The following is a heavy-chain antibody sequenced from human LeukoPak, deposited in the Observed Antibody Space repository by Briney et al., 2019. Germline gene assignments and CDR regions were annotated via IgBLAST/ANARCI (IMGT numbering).Heavy chain of an antibody. J-gene: IGHJ5*02. V-gene: IGHV1-2*02. CDR3: ARVRGYCSSTSCYNNWFDP. Sequence: ASVKVSFKASGYTFTGYYMHWVRQAPGQGLEWMGWINPNSGGTNYAQKFQGRVTMTRDTSISTAYMELSRLRSDDTAVYYCARVRGYCSSTSCYNNWFDPWGQGTLVTVSS. CDR2: INPNSGGT. D-gene: IGHD2-2*02. CDR1: GYTFTGYY.